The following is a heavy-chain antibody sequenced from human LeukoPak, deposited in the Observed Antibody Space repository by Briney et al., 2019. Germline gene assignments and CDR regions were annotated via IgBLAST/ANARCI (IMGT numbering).Heavy chain of an antibody. J-gene: IGHJ5*02. D-gene: IGHD3-16*01. CDR2: IYYSGST. V-gene: IGHV4-4*02. CDR3: AREFGGGHGFDP. Sequence: SGTLSLTCAVSGGSITSSNWWTWVRQPPGKGLEWIGEIYYSGSTNYNPSLKSRVTISMDKSKNHFSLELTSVTAADTAVYYCAREFGGGHGFDPWGQGTLVTVSS. CDR1: GGSITSSNW.